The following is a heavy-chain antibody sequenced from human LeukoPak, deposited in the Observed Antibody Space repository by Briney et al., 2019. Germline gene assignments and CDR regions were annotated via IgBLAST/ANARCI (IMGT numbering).Heavy chain of an antibody. CDR1: GGSISSGSYY. D-gene: IGHD3-3*01. CDR2: IYTSGST. Sequence: SETLSFTCTVSGGSISSGSYYWSWIRQPAGKGLEWIGRIYTSGSTNYNPSLKSRVTISVDTSRNQFSLKLSSVTAADTAVYYCARDGSDYDFTSFDYWGQGTLVTVSS. V-gene: IGHV4-61*02. CDR3: ARDGSDYDFTSFDY. J-gene: IGHJ4*02.